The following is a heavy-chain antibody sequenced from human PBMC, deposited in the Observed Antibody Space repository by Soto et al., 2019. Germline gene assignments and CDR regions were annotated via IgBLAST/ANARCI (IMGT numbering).Heavy chain of an antibody. V-gene: IGHV3-48*01. CDR3: AREMGTPPARGLDY. J-gene: IGHJ4*02. CDR1: GFTFSSHN. CDR2: IGNSGTAM. Sequence: EVQLVESGGDLVQPGGSLRLSCAASGFTFSSHNMNWVRQAPGKGLEWISYIGNSGTAMYYADSVKGRFTVSRDNAKNSVYVQLNSLRAEDTAVYYCAREMGTPPARGLDYWCQGTLVTVSS. D-gene: IGHD1-1*01.